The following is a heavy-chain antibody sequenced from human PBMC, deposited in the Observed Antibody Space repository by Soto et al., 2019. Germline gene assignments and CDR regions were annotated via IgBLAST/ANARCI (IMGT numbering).Heavy chain of an antibody. V-gene: IGHV4-39*01. Sequence: QLQLKESGPGLVKPSETLSLTCTVSGGSISSSISYWVWIRQPPGKGLEWIGSFYYSGSTYYNPSLKSRVTMSVDTSENQFSLRLSSVAAAYTAVYYCARQVVDGTVAGTGSFDYWGQGTLVTVSS. D-gene: IGHD6-19*01. J-gene: IGHJ4*02. CDR3: ARQVVDGTVAGTGSFDY. CDR2: FYYSGST. CDR1: GGSISSSISY.